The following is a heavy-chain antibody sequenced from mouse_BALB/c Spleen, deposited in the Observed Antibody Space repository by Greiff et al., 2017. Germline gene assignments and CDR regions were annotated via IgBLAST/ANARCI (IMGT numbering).Heavy chain of an antibody. Sequence: EVQGVESGGGLVQPGGSLKLSCAASGFDFSRYWMSWVRQAPGKGLEWIGEINPDSSTINYTPSLKDKFIISRDNAKNTLYLQMSKVRSEDTALYYCARPFYRYDEGGYFDYWGQGTTLTVSS. V-gene: IGHV4-1*02. D-gene: IGHD2-14*01. CDR3: ARPFYRYDEGGYFDY. CDR2: INPDSSTI. CDR1: GFDFSRYW. J-gene: IGHJ2*01.